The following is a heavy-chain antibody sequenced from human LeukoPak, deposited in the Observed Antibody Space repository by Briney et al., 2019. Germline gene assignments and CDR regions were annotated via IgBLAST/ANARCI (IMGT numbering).Heavy chain of an antibody. J-gene: IGHJ4*02. Sequence: PGGSLRLSCAASGFTFSSYSMNWVRQAPGKGLEWVSSISSSSSYIYYADSVKGRFTISRDNAKNSLYLQMNSLRAEDTAVYYCARVDVGGSYYRFDYWGQGTLVTVSS. V-gene: IGHV3-21*01. CDR1: GFTFSSYS. CDR2: ISSSSSYI. CDR3: ARVDVGGSYYRFDY. D-gene: IGHD1-26*01.